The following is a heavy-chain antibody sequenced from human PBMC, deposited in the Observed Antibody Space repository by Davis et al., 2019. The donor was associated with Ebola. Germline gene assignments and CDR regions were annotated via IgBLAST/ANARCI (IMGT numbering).Heavy chain of an antibody. D-gene: IGHD3-22*01. CDR3: ATHASHFYYEPDEYYFDY. J-gene: IGHJ4*02. CDR1: GGSISSGGYY. CDR2: IYYSGST. V-gene: IGHV4-31*03. Sequence: PSETLSLTCTVSGGSISSGGYYWSWIRQHPGKGLEWIGYIYYSGSTYYNPSLKSRVTISVDTSKNQFSLKLSSVTAADTAVYYCATHASHFYYEPDEYYFDYWGQGTLVTVSS.